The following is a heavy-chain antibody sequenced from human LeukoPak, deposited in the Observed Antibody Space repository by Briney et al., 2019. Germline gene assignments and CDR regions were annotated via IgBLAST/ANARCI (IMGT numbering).Heavy chain of an antibody. D-gene: IGHD3-10*01. J-gene: IGHJ6*02. Sequence: SETLSLICAVYGGSFSGYYWSWIRQPPGKGLEWIGEINHSGSTNYNPSLKSRVTISVGTSNNQFSLKLSSVTTADTALSYFGRGRGYYYGSGNVWPRSGMDVWGQGTTVTVSS. CDR2: INHSGST. CDR3: GRGRGYYYGSGNVWPRSGMDV. V-gene: IGHV4-34*01. CDR1: GGSFSGYY.